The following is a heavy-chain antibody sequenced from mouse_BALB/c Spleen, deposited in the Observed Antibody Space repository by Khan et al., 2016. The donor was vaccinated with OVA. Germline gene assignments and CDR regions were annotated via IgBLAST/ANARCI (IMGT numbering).Heavy chain of an antibody. CDR2: INPSAGYT. Sequence: QVRLQQSGAELAKPGASVKMSCKASGYTFTSYWMHWVKQRPGQGLEWIGYINPSAGYTDYNQKFKDKATLTADKSSSTAYMQLNSLTSEDSAVYDCARDRIDYWGQGTTLTVSS. CDR1: GYTFTSYW. CDR3: ARDRIDY. J-gene: IGHJ2*01. V-gene: IGHV1-7*01.